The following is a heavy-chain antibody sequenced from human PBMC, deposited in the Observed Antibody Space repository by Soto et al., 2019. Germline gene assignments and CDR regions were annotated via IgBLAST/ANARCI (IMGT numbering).Heavy chain of an antibody. V-gene: IGHV3-23*01. Sequence: EVQLLESGGGLVQPGGSLRLSCAASGFSFSSYAMTWVRQAPGKGLEWVSSISGSGHTTYYADSVKGRFTISRDNSKSMLYLQMISLRAEDTALYYCAKRVGFGGATRSDFWGQGTLVTVSS. CDR1: GFSFSSYA. J-gene: IGHJ4*02. CDR3: AKRVGFGGATRSDF. D-gene: IGHD1-26*01. CDR2: ISGSGHTT.